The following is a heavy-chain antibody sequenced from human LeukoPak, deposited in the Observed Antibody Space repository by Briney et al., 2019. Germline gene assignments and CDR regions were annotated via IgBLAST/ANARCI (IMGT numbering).Heavy chain of an antibody. J-gene: IGHJ4*02. D-gene: IGHD1-26*01. CDR3: ARTNEWELLGAFDY. CDR2: IYSGGST. Sequence: GGSLRLSCAASGFTVSSNYMSWVRQAPGKGLEWVSVIYSGGSTYYADSVKGRFTISRDNSKNTLYLQMNSLRAEDTAVYYCARTNEWELLGAFDYWGQGTLVTVSS. V-gene: IGHV3-66*01. CDR1: GFTVSSNY.